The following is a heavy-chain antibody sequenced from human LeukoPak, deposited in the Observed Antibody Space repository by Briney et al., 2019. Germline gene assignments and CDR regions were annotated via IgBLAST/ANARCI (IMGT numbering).Heavy chain of an antibody. Sequence: GGSLRLSCAASGFTFSTYKMNWVRQAPGKGLEWVSYISSSGGTIYYADSVKGRFTISRDNAKNSLYLQMNSLRAEDTAVYYCTRGYSPYVDYWGQGTLVTVSS. D-gene: IGHD1-26*01. CDR1: GFTFSTYK. CDR2: ISSSGGTI. J-gene: IGHJ4*02. V-gene: IGHV3-48*03. CDR3: TRGYSPYVDY.